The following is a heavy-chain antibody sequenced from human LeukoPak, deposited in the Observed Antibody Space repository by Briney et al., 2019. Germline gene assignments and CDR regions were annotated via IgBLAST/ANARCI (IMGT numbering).Heavy chain of an antibody. CDR2: INPNSGGT. CDR3: ARDRDDDYGLGSYPTGYMDV. D-gene: IGHD3-16*02. J-gene: IGHJ6*03. Sequence: GASVKVSCKASGYTFTGYYMHWVRQAPGQGLEWMGRINPNSGGTNYAQKFQGRVTMTRDTSISTAYMELSRLRSEGTAVYYCARDRDDDYGLGSYPTGYMDVWGKGTTVTVSS. CDR1: GYTFTGYY. V-gene: IGHV1-2*06.